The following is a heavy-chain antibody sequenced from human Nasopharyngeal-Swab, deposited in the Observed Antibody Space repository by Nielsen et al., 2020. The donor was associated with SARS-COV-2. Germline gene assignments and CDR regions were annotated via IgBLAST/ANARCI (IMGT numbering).Heavy chain of an antibody. Sequence: GGSLRLSCAASGFTFSSYSMNWVRQAPGKGLEWVSSISSSSSYIYYADSVKGRFTISRDNAKNSLYLQMNSLRAEDTAVYYCARTDAALADAFDIWGQGTMVTVSS. CDR1: GFTFSSYS. J-gene: IGHJ3*02. V-gene: IGHV3-21*01. CDR3: ARTDAALADAFDI. CDR2: ISSSSSYI. D-gene: IGHD6-13*01.